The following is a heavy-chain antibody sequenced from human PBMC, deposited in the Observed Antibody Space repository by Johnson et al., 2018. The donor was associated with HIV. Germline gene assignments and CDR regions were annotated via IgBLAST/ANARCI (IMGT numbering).Heavy chain of an antibody. Sequence: VQLVESGGGVVRPGGSLRLSCAASGFTFDDYGMSWVRQAPGKGLEWVSGIKWNGGNTGYADSVRGRFTISRDNAKNSLYLQMNSLRAEDTALYYCARASAATKGNAFDIWGQGTMVTVSS. CDR3: ARASAATKGNAFDI. J-gene: IGHJ3*02. V-gene: IGHV3-20*04. CDR2: IKWNGGNT. D-gene: IGHD1-26*01. CDR1: GFTFDDYG.